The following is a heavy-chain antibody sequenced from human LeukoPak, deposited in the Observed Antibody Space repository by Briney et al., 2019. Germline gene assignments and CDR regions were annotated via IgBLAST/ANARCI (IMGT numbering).Heavy chain of an antibody. J-gene: IGHJ4*02. Sequence: GESLKISCKGSGYSFTSYWIGWVRQMPGKGLEWMGIIYPGDSDTRYSPSFQGQVTISADKSISTAYLQWSSLKASHTAMYYCASAYSSGWYYFDYWGQGTLVTVSS. CDR2: IYPGDSDT. CDR1: GYSFTSYW. D-gene: IGHD6-19*01. CDR3: ASAYSSGWYYFDY. V-gene: IGHV5-51*01.